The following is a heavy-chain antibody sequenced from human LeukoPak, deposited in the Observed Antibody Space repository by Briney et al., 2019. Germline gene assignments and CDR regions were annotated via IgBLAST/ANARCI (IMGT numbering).Heavy chain of an antibody. CDR1: GFTVSSNY. J-gene: IGHJ4*02. V-gene: IGHV3-53*01. CDR2: IYSGGST. CDR3: AKDRYSSTTCSPDY. D-gene: IGHD2-2*01. Sequence: GGSLRLSCAASGFTVSSNYMSWVRQAPGKGLEWVSVIYSGGSTYYADSVKGHFTISRDNSKNTLYVQLNSLRAEDTAVYYCAKDRYSSTTCSPDYWGQGTLVTVSS.